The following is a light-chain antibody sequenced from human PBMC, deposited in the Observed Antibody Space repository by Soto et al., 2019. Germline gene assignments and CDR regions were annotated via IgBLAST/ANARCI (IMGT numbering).Light chain of an antibody. J-gene: IGKJ5*01. CDR2: DAS. V-gene: IGKV3-11*01. CDR3: QQRSNWPIT. CDR1: QSVSSY. Sequence: EIVLTQSPATLSLSPGERATLSCRASQSVSSYLAWYHQKPGQAPRLLIYDASDRATGIPARFSGSGSGTDFTLTISSLEPEDFAVYYCQQRSNWPITFGQGTLLEIK.